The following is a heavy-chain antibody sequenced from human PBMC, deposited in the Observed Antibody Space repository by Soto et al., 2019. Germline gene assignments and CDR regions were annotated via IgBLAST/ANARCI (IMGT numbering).Heavy chain of an antibody. CDR2: IYWDDDK. V-gene: IGHV2-5*02. J-gene: IGHJ5*02. CDR1: GFSLSTSGVG. CDR3: AHASLLTGYYNWFAP. D-gene: IGHD3-9*01. Sequence: QITLKESGPTLVKPTQTLTLTCTFSGFSLSTSGVGVGWIRQPPGKALEWLALIYWDDDKRYSPSLKSRLTITKDTSKPQVVPTMTNMDPVDTATYYCAHASLLTGYYNWFAPCGQGTLVTVSS.